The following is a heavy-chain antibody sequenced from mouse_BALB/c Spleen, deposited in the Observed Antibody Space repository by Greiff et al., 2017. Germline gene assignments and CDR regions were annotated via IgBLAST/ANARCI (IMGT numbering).Heavy chain of an antibody. J-gene: IGHJ4*01. Sequence: VKLMESGAELVRPGTSVKVSCKASGYAFTNYLIEWVKQRPGQGLEWIGVINPGSGGTNYNEKFKGKATLTADKSSSTAYMQLSSLTSDDAAVYFCARDAMDYWGQGTSVTVSS. CDR2: INPGSGGT. CDR3: ARDAMDY. V-gene: IGHV1-54*01. CDR1: GYAFTNYL.